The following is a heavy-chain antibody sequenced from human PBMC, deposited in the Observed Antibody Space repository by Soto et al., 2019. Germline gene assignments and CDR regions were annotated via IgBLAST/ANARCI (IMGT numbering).Heavy chain of an antibody. V-gene: IGHV1-46*01. D-gene: IGHD3-16*01. CDR1: GYTFSTYY. Sequence: ASVKVSCKASGYTFSTYYMHWVRQAHGQGNERMGIINPSGGSTTYAQKIPGRVTMTRDTSTTTVYMELSSLKSEDTAVYYCARYEYNGYYFDYWGQGTLVTVSS. CDR2: INPSGGST. CDR3: ARYEYNGYYFDY. J-gene: IGHJ4*02.